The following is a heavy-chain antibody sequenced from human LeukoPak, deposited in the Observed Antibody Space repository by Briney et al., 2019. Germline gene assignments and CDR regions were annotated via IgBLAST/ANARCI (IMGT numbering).Heavy chain of an antibody. CDR3: AKGDGYNYGYFDY. CDR2: IWYDGSNK. CDR1: GFTFSNYG. D-gene: IGHD5-18*01. J-gene: IGHJ4*02. Sequence: GGSLRLSCAASGFTFSNYGIHWVRQVPGKGLEWVAVIWYDGSNKYYADSVKSRFTISRDNSKNTLYLQMNSLRAEDTAVYYCAKGDGYNYGYFDYWGQGTLVTVSS. V-gene: IGHV3-33*06.